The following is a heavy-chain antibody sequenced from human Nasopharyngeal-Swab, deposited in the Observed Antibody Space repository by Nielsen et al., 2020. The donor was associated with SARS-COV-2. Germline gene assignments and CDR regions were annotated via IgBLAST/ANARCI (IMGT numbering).Heavy chain of an antibody. CDR2: IYPGDSDT. CDR1: GYSFTSYW. CDR3: ARHLRRGGDSGGDWFDP. J-gene: IGHJ5*02. Sequence: GESLEISWKGSGYSFTSYWIGWVRQMPGKGLEWMGIIYPGDSDTRYSPSFQGQVTISADKSISTAYLQWSSLKASDTAMYYCARHLRRGGDSGGDWFDPWGQGTLVTVSS. D-gene: IGHD2-21*01. V-gene: IGHV5-51*01.